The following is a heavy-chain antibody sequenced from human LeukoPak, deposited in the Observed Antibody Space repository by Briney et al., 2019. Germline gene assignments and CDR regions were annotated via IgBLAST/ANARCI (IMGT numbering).Heavy chain of an antibody. V-gene: IGHV3-21*04. CDR1: GFTLSSYS. J-gene: IGHJ5*02. CDR3: ARKVVAASFDP. CDR2: ISSSSSYI. Sequence: GRSLRLSCAASGFTLSSYSMNWVRQAPGKGLEWVSSISSSSSYIYYADSVKGRFTISRDNAKNSLYLQMNSLRSEDTAVYYCARKVVAASFDPWGQGTLVTVSS. D-gene: IGHD2-15*01.